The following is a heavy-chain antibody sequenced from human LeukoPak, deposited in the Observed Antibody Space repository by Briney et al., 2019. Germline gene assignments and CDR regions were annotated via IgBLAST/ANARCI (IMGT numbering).Heavy chain of an antibody. D-gene: IGHD6-19*01. CDR2: INPSGGST. CDR1: GYTFTSYY. V-gene: IGHV1-46*01. Sequence: GASVKVFCKASGYTFTSYYMHWVRQAPGQGLEWMGIINPSGGSTSYAQKFQGRVTMTRDTSTSTVYMELSSLRSEDTAVYYCAREKGHSSGWSGYFQHWGQGTLVTVSS. CDR3: AREKGHSSGWSGYFQH. J-gene: IGHJ1*01.